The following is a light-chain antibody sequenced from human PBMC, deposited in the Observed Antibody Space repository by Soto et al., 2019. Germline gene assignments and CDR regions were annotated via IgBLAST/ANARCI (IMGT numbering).Light chain of an antibody. V-gene: IGKV3-15*01. Sequence: EIVMTQSPATLSVSPGERATLSCRASQSVSSNLAWYQQKPGQAPRLLVYGASTRATGIPARFSGSGSGTEFTLTISSLQSEDFAVYYCQQYNNWPPVTFGQGTKVEIK. J-gene: IGKJ1*01. CDR3: QQYNNWPPVT. CDR1: QSVSSN. CDR2: GAS.